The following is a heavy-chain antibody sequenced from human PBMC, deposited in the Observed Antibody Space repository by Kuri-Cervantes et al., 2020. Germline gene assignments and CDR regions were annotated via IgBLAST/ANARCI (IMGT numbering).Heavy chain of an antibody. CDR2: ISYDGSNK. J-gene: IGHJ4*02. V-gene: IGHV3-30-3*01. CDR1: GFTFSSYA. CDR3: ARDDYSNQFDY. Sequence: GGSLRLSCAASGFTFSSYAMHWVRQAPGKGLEWVAVISYDGSNKYYADSVKGRFTISRDNSKNTLYLQMNSLRAEDTAVYYCARDDYSNQFDYWGQGTLVTVSS. D-gene: IGHD4-11*01.